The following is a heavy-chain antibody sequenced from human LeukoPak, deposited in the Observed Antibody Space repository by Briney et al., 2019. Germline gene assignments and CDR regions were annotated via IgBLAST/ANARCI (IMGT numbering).Heavy chain of an antibody. CDR2: ISGRGNYI. CDR1: GFTFSSHN. D-gene: IGHD3-22*01. J-gene: IGHJ4*02. Sequence: PGGSLRLSCAASGFTFSSHNVNWVRQAPGKGLEWVSSISGRGNYIFYADSVKGRFTISRDSAKNSLSLQMNSLRAEDTAVYYCAKDKGFDYYDSSGYYLDYWGQGTLVTVSS. CDR3: AKDKGFDYYDSSGYYLDY. V-gene: IGHV3-21*01.